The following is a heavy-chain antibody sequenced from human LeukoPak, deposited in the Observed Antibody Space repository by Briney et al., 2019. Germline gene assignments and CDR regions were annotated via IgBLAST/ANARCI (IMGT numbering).Heavy chain of an antibody. D-gene: IGHD1-7*01. CDR3: AKDVYNWNFYFDY. CDR1: GFTFSSYA. CDR2: ISASGYST. J-gene: IGHJ4*02. V-gene: IGHV3-23*01. Sequence: QAGGSLRLSCAASGFTFSSYAMSWVRQAPGKGLEWVSAISASGYSTYYADSVKGRFTISRDNSMKTLYLQMNSLRAEDTAIFYCAKDVYNWNFYFDYWGQGTLVTVSS.